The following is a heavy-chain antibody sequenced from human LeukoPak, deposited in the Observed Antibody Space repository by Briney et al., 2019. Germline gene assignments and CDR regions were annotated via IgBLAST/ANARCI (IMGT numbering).Heavy chain of an antibody. CDR3: ASYHDYGDYVDY. J-gene: IGHJ4*02. Sequence: ASVKVSCKASGYTFTGYYMHWVRQAPGQGLEWMGRINPNSGGTNYAQKFQGRVTMTRDTSISTVYMELSRLRSDDTAVYYCASYHDYGDYVDYWGQGTLVTVSS. CDR2: INPNSGGT. D-gene: IGHD4-17*01. CDR1: GYTFTGYY. V-gene: IGHV1-2*06.